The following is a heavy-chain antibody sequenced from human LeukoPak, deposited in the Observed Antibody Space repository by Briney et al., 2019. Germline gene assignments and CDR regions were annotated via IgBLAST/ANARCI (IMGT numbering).Heavy chain of an antibody. J-gene: IGHJ4*02. CDR2: IYYSGST. V-gene: IGHV4-59*01. CDR1: GGSISSYY. Sequence: SETLSLTCTVSGGSISSYYWSWIRQPPGKGLEWIGYIYYSGSTNYSPSLKSRVTISVDTSKNQFSLKLSSVTAADTAVYYCARGGYSYPYYFDYWGQGTLVTVSS. D-gene: IGHD5-18*01. CDR3: ARGGYSYPYYFDY.